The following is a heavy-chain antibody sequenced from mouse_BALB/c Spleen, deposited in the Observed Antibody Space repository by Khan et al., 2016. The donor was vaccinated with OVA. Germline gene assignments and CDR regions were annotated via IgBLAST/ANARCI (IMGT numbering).Heavy chain of an antibody. CDR1: GYTFTNYG. CDR2: INTYTGEP. D-gene: IGHD2-10*01. V-gene: IGHV9-3-1*01. J-gene: IGHJ4*01. Sequence: QIQLVQSGPELKKPGETVKISCKASGYTFTNYGMNWVKQSPGQALKWMGWINTYTGEPTYADDFKGRFAFSLETSASTAYLQLNNLKNEDTATYFCARPPYFSYTLDHWGQGTSVTVSS. CDR3: ARPPYFSYTLDH.